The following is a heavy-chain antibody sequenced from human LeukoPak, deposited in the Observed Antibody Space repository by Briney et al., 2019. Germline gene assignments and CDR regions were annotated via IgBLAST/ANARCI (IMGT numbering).Heavy chain of an antibody. CDR1: GGSISSSSYY. V-gene: IGHV4-39*07. D-gene: IGHD3-10*01. CDR3: ARETYYYGSGSYYVGYYYYYYMDV. J-gene: IGHJ6*03. Sequence: SETLSLTCTVSGGSISSSSYYWGWIRQPPGKGLEWIGSIYYSGSTYYNPSLKSRVAISVDTSKNQFSLKLSSVTAADTAVYYCARETYYYGSGSYYVGYYYYYYMDVWGKGTTVTISS. CDR2: IYYSGST.